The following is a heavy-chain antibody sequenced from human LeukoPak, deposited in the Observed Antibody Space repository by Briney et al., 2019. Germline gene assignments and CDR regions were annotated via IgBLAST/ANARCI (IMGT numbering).Heavy chain of an antibody. D-gene: IGHD3-22*01. V-gene: IGHV3-48*03. CDR2: ISSSGSTI. CDR1: GFTFSSYE. J-gene: IGHJ4*02. Sequence: PGGSLRLSCAASGFTFSSYEMNWVRQAPGKGLEWVSYISSSGSTIYYADSVKGRFTISRDNAKNSLYLQMNSLRAEDTAVYYCARGFHRRLYDSSGYYPYWGQGTLVTVPS. CDR3: ARGFHRRLYDSSGYYPY.